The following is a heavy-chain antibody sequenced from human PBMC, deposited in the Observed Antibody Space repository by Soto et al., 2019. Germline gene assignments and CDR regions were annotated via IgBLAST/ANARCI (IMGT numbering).Heavy chain of an antibody. D-gene: IGHD3-22*01. V-gene: IGHV1-46*01. CDR3: ARDNYDSSGPYAFDI. CDR2: INPSGGST. J-gene: IGHJ3*02. Sequence: ASVKGSCKASGYTFTSYYMNWVRQAPGQGLEWMGIINPSGGSTSYAQKFQGRVTMTRDTSTSTVYMELSSLRSEDTAVYYCARDNYDSSGPYAFDIWGQGTMVTVSS. CDR1: GYTFTSYY.